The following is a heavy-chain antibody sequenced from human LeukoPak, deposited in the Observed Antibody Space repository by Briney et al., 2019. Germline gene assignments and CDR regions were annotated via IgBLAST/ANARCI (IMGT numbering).Heavy chain of an antibody. J-gene: IGHJ5*02. CDR3: ARKTLRYYGSGSEET. CDR2: IYYSGST. V-gene: IGHV4-31*03. CDR1: GGSISSGGYY. Sequence: SETLSLTCTVSGGSISSGGYYWSWIRQHPGKGLEWIGYIYYSGSTYYNPSLKSRVTISVDTSKNQFSLKLSSVTAADTAVYYCARKTLRYYGSGSEETWGQGTPVTVSS. D-gene: IGHD3-10*01.